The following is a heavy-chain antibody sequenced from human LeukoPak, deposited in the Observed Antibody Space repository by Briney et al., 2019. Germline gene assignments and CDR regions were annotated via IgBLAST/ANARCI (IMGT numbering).Heavy chain of an antibody. CDR1: GGSLSNYY. J-gene: IGHJ4*02. D-gene: IGHD3-3*01. CDR3: ARSPVLRFLEWPYFDY. V-gene: IGHV4-59*01. Sequence: PSETLSLTCTVSGGSLSNYYWSWIRQPPGKGLEWIGYIYYSGSTNYNPSLKSRVTISVDTSKNQFSLKLSSVTAADTAVYYCARSPVLRFLEWPYFDYWGQGTLVTVSS. CDR2: IYYSGST.